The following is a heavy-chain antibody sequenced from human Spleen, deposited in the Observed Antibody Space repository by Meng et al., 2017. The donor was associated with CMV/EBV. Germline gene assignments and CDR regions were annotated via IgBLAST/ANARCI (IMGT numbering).Heavy chain of an antibody. CDR2: IYYSGST. D-gene: IGHD6-19*01. J-gene: IGHJ4*02. Sequence: SETLSLTCTVSGGSVNSGSYYWTWIRQPPGKGLEWIGYIYYSGSTNYNPSLKSRVTISLDTSNNQFSLKLNSVTAADTAVYYCARDLAVAGTPGYFDYWGQGTLVTVSS. CDR3: ARDLAVAGTPGYFDY. V-gene: IGHV4-61*01. CDR1: GGSVNSGSYY.